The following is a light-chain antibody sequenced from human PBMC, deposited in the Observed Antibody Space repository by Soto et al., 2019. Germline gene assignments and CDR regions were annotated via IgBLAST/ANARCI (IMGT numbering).Light chain of an antibody. Sequence: IEMTQSPSSLSASVVDRITITFRASQSMSLFLNWYQQKPGKAPKLLIYGASTLQSGVPSRFGGSGSGTDFTLTVSSLQPEDFATYYCQQLFMYPPTFGPGTKVDIK. CDR2: GAS. V-gene: IGKV1-39*01. CDR1: QSMSLF. CDR3: QQLFMYPPT. J-gene: IGKJ3*01.